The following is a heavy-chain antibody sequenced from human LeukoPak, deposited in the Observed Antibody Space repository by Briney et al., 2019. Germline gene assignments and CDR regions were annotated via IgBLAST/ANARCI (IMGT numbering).Heavy chain of an antibody. CDR2: INSDGSST. Sequence: GGSLRLCCAASGFTFSSYWMHCVRQAPGKGLVWVSRINSDGSSTSYADSVKGRFTISRDNAKNTLYLQMNSLRAEDTAVYYCARLGSQGGVAALDYWGQGTLVTVSS. J-gene: IGHJ4*02. CDR1: GFTFSSYW. D-gene: IGHD6-25*01. V-gene: IGHV3-74*01. CDR3: ARLGSQGGVAALDY.